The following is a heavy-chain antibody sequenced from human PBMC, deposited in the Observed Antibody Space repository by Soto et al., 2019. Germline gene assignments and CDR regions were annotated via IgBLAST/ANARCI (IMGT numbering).Heavy chain of an antibody. V-gene: IGHV4-39*01. Sequence: PSETLSLTCTVSGGSISSSSYYWGWIRQPPGKGLEWIGSIYYSGSAYYNPSLKSRVTISVDTSKNQFSLKLSSVTAADTAVYYCARHVGEYRSSIPVWGQGTLVTVSS. CDR3: ARHVGEYRSSIPV. CDR1: GGSISSSSYY. D-gene: IGHD6-6*01. J-gene: IGHJ4*02. CDR2: IYYSGSA.